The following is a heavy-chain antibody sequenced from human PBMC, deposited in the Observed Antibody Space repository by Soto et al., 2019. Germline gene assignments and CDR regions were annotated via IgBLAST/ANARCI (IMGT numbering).Heavy chain of an antibody. CDR2: IGDSGGVT. CDR1: GFTFSVYP. V-gene: IGHV3-23*01. J-gene: IGHJ2*01. CDR3: AKYIVECANAVCIRCFDL. D-gene: IGHD2-21*01. Sequence: EVQLLESGGGLVQPGGSLRLSCAASGFTFSVYPMAWVRQAPGKGLEWVSSIGDSGGVTYYADSVKGRFTISSDNSQNTLFLQMNILGAEDMAVCYCAKYIVECANAVCIRCFDLWGRGTLVTVSS.